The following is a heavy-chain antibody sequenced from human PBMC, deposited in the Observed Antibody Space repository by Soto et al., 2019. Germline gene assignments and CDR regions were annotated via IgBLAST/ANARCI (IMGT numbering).Heavy chain of an antibody. D-gene: IGHD3-9*01. Sequence: GGSLRLSCAASGFTFSSYSMNWVRQAPGKGLEWVSSISSSSSYIYYADSVKGRFTISRDNAKNSLYLQMNSLRAEDTAVYYCARDLQYLDWLPPYYYYYGMDVWGQGTTVTVSS. J-gene: IGHJ6*02. CDR2: ISSSSSYI. CDR3: ARDLQYLDWLPPYYYYYGMDV. V-gene: IGHV3-21*01. CDR1: GFTFSSYS.